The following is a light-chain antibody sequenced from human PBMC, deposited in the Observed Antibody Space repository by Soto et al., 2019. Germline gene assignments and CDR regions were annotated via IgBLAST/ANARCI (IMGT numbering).Light chain of an antibody. J-gene: IGKJ4*01. V-gene: IGKV3-11*01. CDR1: QSVSNY. CDR3: QHPNNWPLP. Sequence: LTQSPATLSLYPGERATLSCRASQSVSNYLAWYQHKPGQAPRLLIYDAFNRATGIPARFSGSGSGTDFTLTISSLEAEDFAVYYCQHPNNWPLPFGGG. CDR2: DAF.